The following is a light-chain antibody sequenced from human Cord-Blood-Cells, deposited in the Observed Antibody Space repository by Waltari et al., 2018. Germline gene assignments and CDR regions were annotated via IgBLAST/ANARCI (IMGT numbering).Light chain of an antibody. J-gene: IGLJ1*01. CDR1: SGAVGGYNY. V-gene: IGLV2-11*01. CDR3: CSYAGSYV. Sequence: QSALTQPRSVSGSPGQSVTISCTGTSGAVGGYNYVSWYRQTPGKAPKLMIYDVSKRPSGVPDRFSGSKSGNTASLTISGLQAEDEADYYCCSYAGSYVFGTGTKVTVL. CDR2: DVS.